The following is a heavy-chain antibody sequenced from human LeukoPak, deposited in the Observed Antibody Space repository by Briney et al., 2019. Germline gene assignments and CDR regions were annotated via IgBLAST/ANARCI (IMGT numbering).Heavy chain of an antibody. J-gene: IGHJ1*01. CDR2: ISSSGSTI. Sequence: PGGSLRLSCAASGFTFSSYEMNWVRQAPGKGLEWVSYISSSGSTIYYADSVKGRFTISRDNAKNSLYLQMNSLRAEDTAVYYCARERGCRSGFQHWGQGTLVTVSS. D-gene: IGHD5-18*01. CDR1: GFTFSSYE. V-gene: IGHV3-48*03. CDR3: ARERGCRSGFQH.